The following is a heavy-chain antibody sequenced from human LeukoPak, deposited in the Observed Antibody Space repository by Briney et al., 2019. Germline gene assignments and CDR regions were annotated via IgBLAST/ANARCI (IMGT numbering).Heavy chain of an antibody. J-gene: IGHJ4*02. V-gene: IGHV3-48*03. CDR1: GFTFSSYE. Sequence: GGSLRLSCAASGFTFSSYEMNWVRQAPGKGLEWVSYISSSGSTTYYAASVKGRFIISRDNAKNSLYLQMNSLRVEDTAVYYCASQKGRIAVAVDYWGQGTLVTVSS. CDR2: ISSSGSTT. CDR3: ASQKGRIAVAVDY. D-gene: IGHD6-19*01.